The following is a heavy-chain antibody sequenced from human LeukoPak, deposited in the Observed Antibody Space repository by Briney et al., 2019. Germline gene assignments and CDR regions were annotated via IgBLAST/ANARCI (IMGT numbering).Heavy chain of an antibody. CDR1: GFTFSSYE. V-gene: IGHV3-48*03. D-gene: IGHD4-17*01. CDR2: ISSSGSTI. Sequence: PGGSLRLSCAASGFTFSSYEMNWVRQAPGEGLEWVSYISSSGSTIYYADSVKGRFTISRDNAKNSLYLQMNSLRAEDTAVYYCARVSYGDYHVDYWGQGTLVTVSS. CDR3: ARVSYGDYHVDY. J-gene: IGHJ4*02.